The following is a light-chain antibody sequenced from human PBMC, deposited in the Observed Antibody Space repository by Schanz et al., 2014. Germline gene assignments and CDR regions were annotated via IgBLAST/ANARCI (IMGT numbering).Light chain of an antibody. CDR3: QQYDSFPFT. V-gene: IGKV1-5*01. CDR1: QSISTW. CDR2: DAS. Sequence: DIQMTQSPSTLSASVGDRVTITCRASQSISTWLAWYQQKPGKAPKVLIYDASNLESGVPSRFSGSGSGTEFTLTISSLQPDDFATYYCQQYDSFPFTFGGGTKVEIK. J-gene: IGKJ4*01.